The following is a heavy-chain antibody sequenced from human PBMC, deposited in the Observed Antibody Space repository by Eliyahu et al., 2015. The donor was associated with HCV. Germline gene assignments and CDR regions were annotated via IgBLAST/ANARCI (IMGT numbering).Heavy chain of an antibody. CDR2: INPGSGRT. D-gene: IGHD4-17*01. CDR1: GYXFTTNY. CDR3: ARLTYGDYRSFDP. J-gene: IGHJ5*02. V-gene: IGHV1-46*01. Sequence: QLVQSGAEVRKPGASVKVSCKASGYXFTTNYIHWVRQAPDQGLEWMGIINPGSGRTTYAQNFQGRVTLTRDTSTSTVYMEVTSLGSEDTAVYYCARLTYGDYRSFDPWGQGTLVTVSS.